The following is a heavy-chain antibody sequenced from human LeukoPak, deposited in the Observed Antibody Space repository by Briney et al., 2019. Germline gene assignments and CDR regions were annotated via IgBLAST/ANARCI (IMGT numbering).Heavy chain of an antibody. J-gene: IGHJ4*02. V-gene: IGHV3-74*01. CDR2: INSDGSST. CDR1: GFTFSTYS. D-gene: IGHD2-2*01. Sequence: PGGSLRLSCAASGFTFSTYSMKWVRQAPGKGLVWVSRINSDGSSTSYADSVKGRFTISRDNAKNTLYLQMNSLRAEDTAVYYCASSKGGIVVVPAAHPLDYWGQGTLVTVSS. CDR3: ASSKGGIVVVPAAHPLDY.